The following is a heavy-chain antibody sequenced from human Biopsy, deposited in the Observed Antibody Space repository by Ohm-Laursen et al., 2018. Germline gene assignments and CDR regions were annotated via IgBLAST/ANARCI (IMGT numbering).Heavy chain of an antibody. J-gene: IGHJ4*02. CDR3: ARDPLNGHKHFDY. Sequence: ASVKVSCKASSYTFTDYNIHWMRQAPGQGLEWLGYINCKTGATNYAQKFQGTATMTRDTSISTTYLALGSLRSADTAIYYCARDPLNGHKHFDYWGQGSLVTVSS. CDR2: INCKTGAT. V-gene: IGHV1-2*02. D-gene: IGHD2-8*01. CDR1: SYTFTDYN.